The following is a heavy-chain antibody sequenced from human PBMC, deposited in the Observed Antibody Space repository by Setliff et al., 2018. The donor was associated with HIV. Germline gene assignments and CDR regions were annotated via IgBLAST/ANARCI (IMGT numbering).Heavy chain of an antibody. J-gene: IGHJ5*02. D-gene: IGHD5-12*01. CDR2: ISAYDGNT. CDR1: GYTFTSYG. V-gene: IGHV1-18*01. CDR3: ARDQATGYEKVWFSWIDP. Sequence: ASVKVSCKASGYTFTSYGISWVRQAPGQGLEWMGWISAYDGNTNYAQKLQGRVTMTTDTSTSTAYMELRSLRFEDTATYYCARDQATGYEKVWFSWIDPRGQGTLVTVSS.